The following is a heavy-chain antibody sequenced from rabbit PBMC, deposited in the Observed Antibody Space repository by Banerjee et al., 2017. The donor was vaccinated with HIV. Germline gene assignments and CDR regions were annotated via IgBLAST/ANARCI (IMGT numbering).Heavy chain of an antibody. J-gene: IGHJ6*01. CDR1: GLDFSSSYW. CDR3: ARDLAGVIGWNGGG. D-gene: IGHD4-1*01. CDR2: IYAGSSGST. V-gene: IGHV1S45*01. Sequence: QEQLEESGGDLVTPGASLTLTCTASGLDFSSSYWICWVRQAPGKGLEWIACIYAGSSGSTQYANWAKGRFTISKISSTTVTLQMTSLTAADTATYFCARDLAGVIGWNGGGWGQGTLVTVS.